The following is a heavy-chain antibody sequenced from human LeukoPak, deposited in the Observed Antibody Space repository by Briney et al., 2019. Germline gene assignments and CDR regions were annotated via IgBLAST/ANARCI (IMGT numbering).Heavy chain of an antibody. J-gene: IGHJ4*02. CDR2: ISINSAYI. V-gene: IGHV3-21*01. CDR3: ARASGGSGYWTRYFDY. CDR1: GFTFTTYS. Sequence: PGGSLRLSCVASGFTFTTYSMDWVRQAPGKGLEWVSSISINSAYIFYADSVKGRFTISRDNSKNTLYLQMNSLRAEDTAVYYCARASGGSGYWTRYFDYWGQGTLVTVSS. D-gene: IGHD3-3*01.